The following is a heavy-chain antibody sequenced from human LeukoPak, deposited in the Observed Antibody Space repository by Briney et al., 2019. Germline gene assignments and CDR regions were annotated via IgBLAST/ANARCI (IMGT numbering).Heavy chain of an antibody. J-gene: IGHJ3*02. CDR2: MNPNSGNT. D-gene: IGHD3-22*01. CDR1: GYTFTSYD. Sequence: ASAKVSCKASGYTFTSYDINWVRQATGQGLEWMGWMNPNSGNTGYAQKFQGRVTMTRNTSISTAYMELSSLRSEDTAVYYCARGRYYYDSSGYWAFDIWGQGTMVTVSS. V-gene: IGHV1-8*01. CDR3: ARGRYYYDSSGYWAFDI.